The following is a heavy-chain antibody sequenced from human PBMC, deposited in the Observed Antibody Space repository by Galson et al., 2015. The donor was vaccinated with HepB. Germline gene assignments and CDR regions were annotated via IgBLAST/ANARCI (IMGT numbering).Heavy chain of an antibody. D-gene: IGHD3-10*01. V-gene: IGHV1-3*01. J-gene: IGHJ1*01. CDR2: INAGNGNT. CDR3: ARTTRYYYGSRGPEIFQH. Sequence: SVKVSCKASGYTFTSYAMHWVRQAPGQRLEWMGWINAGNGNTKYLQKFQGRVTITRDTSASTAYMELSSLRSEDTAVYYCARTTRYYYGSRGPEIFQHWGQGTLVTVSS. CDR1: GYTFTSYA.